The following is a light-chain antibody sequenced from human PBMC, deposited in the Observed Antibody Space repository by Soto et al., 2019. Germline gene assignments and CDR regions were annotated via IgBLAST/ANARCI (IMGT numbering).Light chain of an antibody. CDR1: SSNIGSDF. Sequence: QPVLTQPPSASATPGQRVTISCSGSSSNIGSDFVFWYQQLPGTAPNLLIYRNNQRPSGVPARFSGSKSGTSASLAISGLQSDDEADYYCAAWDHSLSGWMIGGGTKLTVL. V-gene: IGLV1-47*01. J-gene: IGLJ3*02. CDR3: AAWDHSLSGWM. CDR2: RNN.